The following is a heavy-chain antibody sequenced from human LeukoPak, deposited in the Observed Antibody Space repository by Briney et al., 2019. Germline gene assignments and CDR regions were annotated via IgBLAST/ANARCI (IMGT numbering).Heavy chain of an antibody. V-gene: IGHV4-34*01. D-gene: IGHD3-22*01. CDR1: GGSFSGYY. J-gene: IGHJ5*02. CDR2: INHGGST. Sequence: SETLSLTCAVYGGSFSGYYWSWIRQPPGKGLEWIGEINHGGSTNYNPSLKSRVTISVDTSKNQFSLKLSSVTAADTAVYYCARGKIRGYYYEGWFDPWGQGTLVTVSS. CDR3: ARGKIRGYYYEGWFDP.